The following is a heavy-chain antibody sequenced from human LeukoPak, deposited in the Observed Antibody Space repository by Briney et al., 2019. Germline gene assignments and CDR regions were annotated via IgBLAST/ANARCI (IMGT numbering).Heavy chain of an antibody. V-gene: IGHV3-23*01. Sequence: GGSLRLSCAASGFTFSTYAMYWVRQAPGKGLEWVSHITRGGGDTTSYAESVKGRFTISRDNSRNTLYLQMNSLRAEDTAVYYCVKDWTGSYYALDYWGQGTLVIVSS. D-gene: IGHD3-10*01. CDR2: ITRGGGDTT. J-gene: IGHJ4*02. CDR1: GFTFSTYA. CDR3: VKDWTGSYYALDY.